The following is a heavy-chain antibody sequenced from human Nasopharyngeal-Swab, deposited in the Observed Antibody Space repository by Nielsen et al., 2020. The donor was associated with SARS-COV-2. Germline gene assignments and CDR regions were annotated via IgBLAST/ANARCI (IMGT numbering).Heavy chain of an antibody. J-gene: IGHJ3*02. CDR3: AKVEGSGAFDI. V-gene: IGHV3-9*01. CDR2: ISWNSGSI. Sequence: GESLKISCEASGFPFDDYAMHWVRQAPGKGLEWVSGISWNSGSIGYADSVKGRFTISRDNAKNSLYLQMNSLRAEDTALYYCAKVEGSGAFDIWGQGTMVTVSS. D-gene: IGHD3-3*01. CDR1: GFPFDDYA.